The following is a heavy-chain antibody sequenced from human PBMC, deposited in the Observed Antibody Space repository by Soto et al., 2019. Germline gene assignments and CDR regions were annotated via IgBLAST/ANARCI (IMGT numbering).Heavy chain of an antibody. D-gene: IGHD6-13*01. J-gene: IGHJ5*02. V-gene: IGHV3-33*01. CDR3: ARGDFAAGTKYNWFDP. CDR1: GFTFSSYV. CDR2: IWDDGSDK. Sequence: PGGSLRLSCAASGFTFSSYVMHWVRQAPGKGLEWVAVIWDDGSDKYYADSVKGRFTISRDNSKNTLYLQMNSLRAEDTAMYYCARGDFAAGTKYNWFDPSGQGNLVTASS.